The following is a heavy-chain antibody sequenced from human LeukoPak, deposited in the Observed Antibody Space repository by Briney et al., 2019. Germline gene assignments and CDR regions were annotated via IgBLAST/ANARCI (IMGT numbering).Heavy chain of an antibody. Sequence: PGGSLRLSCAASGFTFGNYAMAWVRQSPGKGPEWVSCITDIGKNTYHTDSVKGRFTISRDNSKNTLSLQMNSLRVEDTAVYYCAKATQRYCTGGTRYPLDYWGQGTLVTVSS. CDR2: ITDIGKNT. CDR1: GFTFGNYA. V-gene: IGHV3-23*01. J-gene: IGHJ4*02. CDR3: AKATQRYCTGGTRYPLDY. D-gene: IGHD2-8*02.